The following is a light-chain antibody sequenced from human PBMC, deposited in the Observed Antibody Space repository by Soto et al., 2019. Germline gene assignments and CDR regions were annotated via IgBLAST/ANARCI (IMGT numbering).Light chain of an antibody. Sequence: DIQMTQSPSSLSTSVGDRVTITCRASQAISIYLAWYQQKPGKVPKLLIYAASTLQSGVPSRFSGSGSGTDFTLTISSLQPEDVATHYCQKYSGAPPTFGQGTKVEIK. CDR1: QAISIY. V-gene: IGKV1-27*01. CDR3: QKYSGAPPT. CDR2: AAS. J-gene: IGKJ1*01.